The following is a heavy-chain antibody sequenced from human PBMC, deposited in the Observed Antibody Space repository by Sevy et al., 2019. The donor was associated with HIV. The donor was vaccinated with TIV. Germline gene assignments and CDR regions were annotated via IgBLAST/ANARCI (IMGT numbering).Heavy chain of an antibody. Sequence: GGSLRLSCAASGFTFSNAWRSWVRHSPGKGLEWVGRIRSKAGGGTTNYATIVKGKFTISRDDSRDILYLQLNSLETEDTAVYYCTTDHRRDGIVVVPFEYWGQGTLVTVSS. CDR1: GFTFSNAW. J-gene: IGHJ4*02. CDR2: IRSKAGGGTT. V-gene: IGHV3-15*01. CDR3: TTDHRRDGIVVVPFEY. D-gene: IGHD2-15*01.